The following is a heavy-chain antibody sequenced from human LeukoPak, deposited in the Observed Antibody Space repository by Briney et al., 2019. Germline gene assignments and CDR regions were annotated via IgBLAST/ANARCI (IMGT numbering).Heavy chain of an antibody. CDR2: ISGSGGST. Sequence: GGSLRLSCAASGFTFSSYAMSWVRQAPVKELEWVSAISGSGGSTYYADSVKGRFTISRDNSKNTLYQQMNSLRAEDTAVYYCAKVPTHYYDSSGYYYYYGMDVWGQGTTVTVSS. CDR1: GFTFSSYA. V-gene: IGHV3-23*01. J-gene: IGHJ6*02. D-gene: IGHD3-22*01. CDR3: AKVPTHYYDSSGYYYYYGMDV.